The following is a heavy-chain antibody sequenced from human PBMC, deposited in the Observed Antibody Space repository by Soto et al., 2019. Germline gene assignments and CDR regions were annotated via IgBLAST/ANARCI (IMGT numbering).Heavy chain of an antibody. V-gene: IGHV3-53*01. J-gene: IGHJ6*03. CDR2: FDNGGNT. CDR3: ARAHSYYYYMDV. Sequence: SLRLSWAVSGFTVRRYYMSWVRQPPGKGPEWVALFDNGGNTYYADSVKGRFTISRDNAKNSLYLQMNSLRADDTAVYYCARAHSYYYYMDVWGKGTTVTVSS. CDR1: GFTVRRYY.